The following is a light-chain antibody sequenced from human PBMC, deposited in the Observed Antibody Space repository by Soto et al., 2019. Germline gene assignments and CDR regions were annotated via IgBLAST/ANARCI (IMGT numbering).Light chain of an antibody. CDR2: DAS. J-gene: IGKJ1*01. CDR1: QDISRW. V-gene: IGKV1-5*01. CDR3: KKYNRYRPWK. Sequence: IHMTRCPSTLSASVGDRFSVTCRASQDISRWLAWYQQKPGKAPKVLIWDASTLQRGVPSRFTGSGSGTELTLHINPMKHDDFENHYCKKYNRYRPWKLRHGTQVDIK.